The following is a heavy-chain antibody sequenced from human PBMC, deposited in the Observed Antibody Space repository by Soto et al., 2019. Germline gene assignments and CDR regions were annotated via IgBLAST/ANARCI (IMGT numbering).Heavy chain of an antibody. Sequence: SETLSLTCTVSGGSISSSSYYWGWIRQPPGKGLEWIGSIYYSGSTYYNPSLKNRVTISVDTSKNQFSLKLSSVTAADTAVYYCARTRTYYYDSSGYHNWFDPWGQGTLVTVSS. V-gene: IGHV4-39*01. CDR1: GGSISSSSYY. D-gene: IGHD3-22*01. CDR3: ARTRTYYYDSSGYHNWFDP. J-gene: IGHJ5*02. CDR2: IYYSGST.